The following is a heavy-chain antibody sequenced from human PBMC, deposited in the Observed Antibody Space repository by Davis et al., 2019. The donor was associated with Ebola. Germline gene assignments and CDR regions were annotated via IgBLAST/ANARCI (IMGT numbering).Heavy chain of an antibody. Sequence: GESLKISCAASGFIFSTYSMNWVRQAPGKGLEWVSHISSSSSTIYYADSVKGRFTISRDNDKNSLYLQMNSLRDEDTAVYYCATSITLLGRWGQGTLVTVSS. CDR1: GFIFSTYS. J-gene: IGHJ4*02. CDR2: ISSSSSTI. CDR3: ATSITLLGR. D-gene: IGHD3-10*01. V-gene: IGHV3-48*02.